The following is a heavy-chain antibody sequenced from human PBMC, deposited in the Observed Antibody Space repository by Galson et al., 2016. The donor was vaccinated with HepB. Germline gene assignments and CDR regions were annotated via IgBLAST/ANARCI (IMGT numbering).Heavy chain of an antibody. Sequence: TLSLTCTVSGGSISSGDYYWSWIRQPPGKGLEWIGYIYYSGSTSHSPSLKSRVTISVDTSKNQFSLKLNSVTAADTAVYYCARGSAFGGVDNWGQGTLVTVSS. V-gene: IGHV4-30-4*01. CDR3: ARGSAFGGVDN. J-gene: IGHJ4*02. D-gene: IGHD3-16*01. CDR2: IYYSGST. CDR1: GGSISSGDYY.